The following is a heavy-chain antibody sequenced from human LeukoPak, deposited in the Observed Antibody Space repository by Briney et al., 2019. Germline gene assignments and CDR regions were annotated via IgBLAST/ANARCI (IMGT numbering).Heavy chain of an antibody. CDR3: ARVSLGYCSGGSCYTLSYYYYYGMDV. J-gene: IGHJ6*02. V-gene: IGHV4-39*07. CDR2: IYYSGST. D-gene: IGHD2-15*01. Sequence: TPSETLSLTCTVSGGSISSSSYYWGWIRQPPGKGLEWIGSIYYSGSTYYNPSLKSRVTISVDTSKNQFSLKLSSVTAADTAVYYCARVSLGYCSGGSCYTLSYYYYYGMDVWGQGTTVTVSS. CDR1: GGSISSSSYY.